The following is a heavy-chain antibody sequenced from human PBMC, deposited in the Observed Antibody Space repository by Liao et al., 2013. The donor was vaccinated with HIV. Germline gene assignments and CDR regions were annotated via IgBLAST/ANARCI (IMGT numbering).Heavy chain of an antibody. Sequence: QVQLQESGPGLVKPSQTLSLTCTVSGGSISSGSYYWSWIRQPAGKGLEWIGRIYTSGSTNYNPSLKSRVTISVDTSKNQFSLKLSSVTAADTAVYYCARESGARDTAMVKLDAFDIWGQGTMVTVSS. CDR3: ARESGARDTAMVKLDAFDI. CDR1: GGSISSGSYY. J-gene: IGHJ3*02. V-gene: IGHV4-61*02. CDR2: IYTSGST. D-gene: IGHD5-18*01.